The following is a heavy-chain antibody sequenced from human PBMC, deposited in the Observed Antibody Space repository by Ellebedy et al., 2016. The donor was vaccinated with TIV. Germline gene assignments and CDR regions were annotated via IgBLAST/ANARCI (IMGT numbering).Heavy chain of an antibody. CDR3: ARDLTNTIFGVVDY. CDR1: GYTFTSYG. V-gene: IGHV1-18*01. D-gene: IGHD3-3*01. J-gene: IGHJ4*02. Sequence: ASVKVSCXASGYTFTSYGISWVRQAPGQGLEWMGWISAYNGNTNYAQKLQGRVTMTTDTSTSTAYMELRSLRSDDTAVYYCARDLTNTIFGVVDYWGQGTLVTVSS. CDR2: ISAYNGNT.